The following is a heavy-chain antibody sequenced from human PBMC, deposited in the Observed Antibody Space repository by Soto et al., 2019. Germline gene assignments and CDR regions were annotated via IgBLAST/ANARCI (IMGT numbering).Heavy chain of an antibody. CDR3: ARVNPPYP. Sequence: GGSLRLSCAASGFTVSSNFMSWVRQAPGKGLQWASIIYSDGNTYYADSVKGRFTISRDVSKNTLYLQMDSLRADDTAVYYCARVNPPYPWGQGTLVTVSS. CDR1: GFTVSSNF. CDR2: IYSDGNT. J-gene: IGHJ5*02. V-gene: IGHV3-53*01.